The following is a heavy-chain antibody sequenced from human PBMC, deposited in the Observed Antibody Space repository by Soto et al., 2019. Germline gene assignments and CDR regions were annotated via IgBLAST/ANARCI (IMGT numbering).Heavy chain of an antibody. D-gene: IGHD6-6*01. CDR1: GSTFSSYA. CDR2: ISGSGGST. V-gene: IGHV3-23*01. Sequence: PGGSLRLSCAASGSTFSSYAMSWVRQAPGKGLEWVSAISGSGGSTYYADSVKGRFTISRDNSKNTLYLQMNSLRAEDTAVYYCAKDRYSSSQDYYYYGMDVWGQGTTVTVSS. J-gene: IGHJ6*02. CDR3: AKDRYSSSQDYYYYGMDV.